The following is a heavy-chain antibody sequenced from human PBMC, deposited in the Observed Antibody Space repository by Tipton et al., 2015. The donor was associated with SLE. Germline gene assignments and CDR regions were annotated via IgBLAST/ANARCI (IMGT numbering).Heavy chain of an antibody. J-gene: IGHJ4*02. CDR3: ARDQDGSGSYAT. CDR1: GGSTSCAY. V-gene: IGHV4-59*01. CDR2: IYYSGST. Sequence: LRLSCTVSGGSTSCAYWSWIRQPPGKGLVRFGYIYYSGSTNYNPSLKRRVTISVETSKNQFSLKLSSVTAADTAVYYCARDQDGSGSYATWGQGTLVTVSS. D-gene: IGHD3-10*01.